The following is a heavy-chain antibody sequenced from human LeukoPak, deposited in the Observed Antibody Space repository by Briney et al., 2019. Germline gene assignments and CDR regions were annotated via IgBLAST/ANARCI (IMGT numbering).Heavy chain of an antibody. CDR3: KAGTAHWVY. CDR1: GFTFSSYG. Sequence: GGTLRLSCAASGFTFSSYGMSWVRQAPGKGLEWVSAISGSGGSTYYADSVKGRFTISRDNSKNTLYLQMNSLRAEDTAVYYCKAGTAHWVYWGQETLVSVSS. D-gene: IGHD6-13*01. J-gene: IGHJ4*02. CDR2: ISGSGGST. V-gene: IGHV3-23*01.